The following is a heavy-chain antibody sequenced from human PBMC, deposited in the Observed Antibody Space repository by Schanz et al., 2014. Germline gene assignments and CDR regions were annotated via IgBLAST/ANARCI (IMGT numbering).Heavy chain of an antibody. J-gene: IGHJ3*02. V-gene: IGHV3-11*06. CDR2: VSSNNIYT. Sequence: QVQLVESGGGVVKPGGSLRLSCAASGFTFSDYYMTWIRQAPGKGLEWVSYVSSNNIYTKYADSVRGRFTISRDNAKNSLFLQMNSLRADDTAVYYCARDMLRRYGALEIWGRGTMVTVSS. CDR1: GFTFSDYY. D-gene: IGHD2-8*01. CDR3: ARDMLRRYGALEI.